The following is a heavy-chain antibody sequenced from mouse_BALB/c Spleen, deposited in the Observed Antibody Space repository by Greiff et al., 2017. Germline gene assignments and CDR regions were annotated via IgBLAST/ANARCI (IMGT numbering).Heavy chain of an antibody. D-gene: IGHD1-1*01. J-gene: IGHJ1*01. Sequence: QVHVKQSGPGLVQPSQSLSITCTVSGFSLTSYGVHWVRQSPGKGLEWLGVIWSGGSTDYNAAFISRLSISKDNSKSQVFFKMNSLQANDTAIYYCASPHYYGGSSYWYFDVRGAGTTVTVSS. CDR1: GFSLTSYG. V-gene: IGHV2-2*02. CDR2: IWSGGST. CDR3: ASPHYYGGSSYWYFDV.